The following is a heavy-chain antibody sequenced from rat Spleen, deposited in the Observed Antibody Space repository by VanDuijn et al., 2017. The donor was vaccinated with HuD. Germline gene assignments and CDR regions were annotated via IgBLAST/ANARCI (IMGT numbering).Heavy chain of an antibody. CDR3: ARHYYDGTYYYYVMDA. J-gene: IGHJ4*01. CDR1: GFTFSDYA. V-gene: IGHV5-17*01. CDR2: IIYDGSST. D-gene: IGHD1-12*02. Sequence: EVQLVESGGGLVQPGRSLKLSCAASGFTFSDYAMAWVRQAPKKGLEWVATIIYDGSSTYYRDSVKGRFTISRDNAKSTLYLQMDSLRSEDTATDYCARHYYDGTYYYYVMDAWGQGASVTVSS.